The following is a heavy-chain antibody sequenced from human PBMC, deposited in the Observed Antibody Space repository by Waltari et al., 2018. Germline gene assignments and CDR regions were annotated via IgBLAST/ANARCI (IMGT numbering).Heavy chain of an antibody. CDR2: LSPHNGNS. CDR1: GCSFPHFA. CDR3: ARTTAARRTHYYYMEV. V-gene: IGHV1-8*03. J-gene: IGHJ6*03. Sequence: QVQLVRSGHEVKKHGAAVPVSSRASGCSFPHFALNWVRQAPGHGLEWMGWLSPHNGNSGYAPQFHGRVAISGDTAITTAYMELSSLTSDDTAVYYCARTTAARRTHYYYMEVWGEGTTVTISS. D-gene: IGHD6-6*01.